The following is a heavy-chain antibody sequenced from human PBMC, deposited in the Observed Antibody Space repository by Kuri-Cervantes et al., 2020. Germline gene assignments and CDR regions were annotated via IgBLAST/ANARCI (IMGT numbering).Heavy chain of an antibody. D-gene: IGHD6-19*01. J-gene: IGHJ3*02. Sequence: GESLKISCAASGFTFSSYGMHWVRQAPGKGLEWVAVIWYDGSNKYYADSVKGRFTISRDNSKNTLYLQMNSLRAEDTAVYYCAKDMGSSGWYGRFDAFDIWGQGTMVTVSS. V-gene: IGHV3-33*06. CDR3: AKDMGSSGWYGRFDAFDI. CDR2: IWYDGSNK. CDR1: GFTFSSYG.